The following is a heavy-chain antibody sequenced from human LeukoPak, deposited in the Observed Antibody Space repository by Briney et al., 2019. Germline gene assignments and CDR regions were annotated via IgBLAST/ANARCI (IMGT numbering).Heavy chain of an antibody. D-gene: IGHD3-22*01. V-gene: IGHV3-11*06. J-gene: IGHJ1*01. Sequence: GGSLRLSCAASGFTFSDYYMSWIRQAPGKGLEWISYISSSSNYKNYADSVQGRFTISRDNAKSSLYVQMNGLRAVDTAVYYCARHGLYDSTDYWTFQHWGQGTLVTVSS. CDR2: ISSSSNYK. CDR1: GFTFSDYY. CDR3: ARHGLYDSTDYWTFQH.